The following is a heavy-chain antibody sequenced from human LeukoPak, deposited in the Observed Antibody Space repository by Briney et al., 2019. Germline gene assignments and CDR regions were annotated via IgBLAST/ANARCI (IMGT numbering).Heavy chain of an antibody. Sequence: MASETLSLTCTVSGGSISSYYWSWIRQPPGKGLEWIGYIYYSGSTNYDPSLKSRVTISVDTSKNQFSLKLSSVTAADAAVYCCARGIVGASDGFDYWGQGTLVTVSS. D-gene: IGHD1-26*01. CDR3: ARGIVGASDGFDY. CDR1: GGSISSYY. CDR2: IYYSGST. V-gene: IGHV4-59*01. J-gene: IGHJ4*02.